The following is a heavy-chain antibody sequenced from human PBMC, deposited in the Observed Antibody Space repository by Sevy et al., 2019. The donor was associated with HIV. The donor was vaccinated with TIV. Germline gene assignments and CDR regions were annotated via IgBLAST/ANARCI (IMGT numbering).Heavy chain of an antibody. CDR1: GFLFSDHY. D-gene: IGHD2-2*01. CDR3: VRGSVVVPASADYAVDV. J-gene: IGHJ6*02. Sequence: GGSLRLSCAASGFLFSDHYMSWVRQTPGKGLEWISYIRSDGYTIYYADSVKGRFTISRDNAKNSLYLQMHDLAAEDTGIYYCVRGSVVVPASADYAVDVWGQRTTVTVSS. CDR2: IRSDGYTI. V-gene: IGHV3-11*01.